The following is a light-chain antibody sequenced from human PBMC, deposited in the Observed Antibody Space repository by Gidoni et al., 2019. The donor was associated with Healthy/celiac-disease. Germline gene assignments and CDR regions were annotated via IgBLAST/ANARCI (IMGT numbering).Light chain of an antibody. V-gene: IGLV1-40*01. CDR1: SSNIGAGYD. J-gene: IGLJ3*02. Sequence: QSVLTQPPSVSGAPGQRVTISCTGSSSNIGAGYDVHWYQQLPGTAPKLLIYGNSNRPSGVPDRFSCSKSGTSASLAITGLQAEDEADYYCQSYDSRLSGSVFGGGTKLTVL. CDR3: QSYDSRLSGSV. CDR2: GNS.